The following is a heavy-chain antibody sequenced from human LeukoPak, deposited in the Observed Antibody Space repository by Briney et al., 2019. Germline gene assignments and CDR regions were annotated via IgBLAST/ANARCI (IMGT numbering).Heavy chain of an antibody. V-gene: IGHV3-30*02. CDR3: ARDSSTHIVVVTAILGAFDI. J-gene: IGHJ3*02. Sequence: GGSLRLSCAASGFIFSNYGMHWVRQAPGKGLEWVAFMRYDGRSENYADAVKGRFTISRDNAKNSLYLQMNSLRAEDTAVYYCARDSSTHIVVVTAILGAFDIWGQGTMVTVSS. CDR1: GFIFSNYG. D-gene: IGHD2-21*02. CDR2: MRYDGRSE.